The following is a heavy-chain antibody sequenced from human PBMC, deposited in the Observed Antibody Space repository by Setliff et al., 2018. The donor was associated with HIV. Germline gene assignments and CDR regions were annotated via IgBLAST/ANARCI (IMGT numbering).Heavy chain of an antibody. V-gene: IGHV4-34*01. Sequence: SETLSLTCAVYGGSFSGYYWSCIRQPPGKGLEWIGEINHSGSTNYNPSLKSRVTISVDTSKNQFSLKLKSVTAADTAVYYCVTSSSWSSRLNFWGPGMLVTVSS. CDR3: VTSSSWSSRLNF. J-gene: IGHJ4*02. CDR2: INHSGST. D-gene: IGHD2-2*01. CDR1: GGSFSGYY.